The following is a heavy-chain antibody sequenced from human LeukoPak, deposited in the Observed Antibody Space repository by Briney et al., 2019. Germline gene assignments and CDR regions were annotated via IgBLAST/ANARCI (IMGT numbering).Heavy chain of an antibody. CDR1: GFTFITYG. CDR2: IIIIISTI. Sequence: GGSLELSGAPSGFTFITYGMNWVRRAQGRGLEWAPPIIIIISTIYYADSVKGRSTISRDNAKNSLYLQMNSLRAEDTAVYYCARGFLRRAKKYRGGDCYYFDYWGQGTLVTVSS. D-gene: IGHD2-21*01. V-gene: IGHV3-48*04. J-gene: IGHJ4*02. CDR3: ARGFLRRAKKYRGGDCYYFDY.